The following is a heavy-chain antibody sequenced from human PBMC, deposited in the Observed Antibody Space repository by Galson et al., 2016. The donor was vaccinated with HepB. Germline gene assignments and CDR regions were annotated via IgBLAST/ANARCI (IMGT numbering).Heavy chain of an antibody. V-gene: IGHV4-39*01. J-gene: IGHJ4*02. Sequence: ETLSLTCTVSGGSISSSSYYWGWIRQPPGKGLEWIGSIHYSGSTYYNPSLKSRVTISVDTSKNQFSLKLSSVTAADTAVYYCARHSYDTSGYYNRPPGYWGQGTLVTVSS. CDR2: IHYSGST. D-gene: IGHD3-22*01. CDR1: GGSISSSSYY. CDR3: ARHSYDTSGYYNRPPGY.